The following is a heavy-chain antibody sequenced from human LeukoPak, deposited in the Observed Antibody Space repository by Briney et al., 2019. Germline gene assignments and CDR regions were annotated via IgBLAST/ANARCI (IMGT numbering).Heavy chain of an antibody. Sequence: GGSLRLSCAASGFTFSSYSMHWVRQVPGKGLVWVSHIDIDGSNTKVADSVKGRFTISSDNAKNTLYLQMNSLKVEDTAVYYCVRDAPEWEIPSDYWGQGTLVTVSS. CDR3: VRDAPEWEIPSDY. CDR1: GFTFSSYS. CDR2: IDIDGSNT. J-gene: IGHJ4*02. V-gene: IGHV3-74*03. D-gene: IGHD1-26*01.